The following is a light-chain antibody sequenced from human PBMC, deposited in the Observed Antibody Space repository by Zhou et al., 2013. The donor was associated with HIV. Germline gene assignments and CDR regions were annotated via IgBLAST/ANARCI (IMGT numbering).Light chain of an antibody. Sequence: EIVMTQSPATLSVSPGERATLSCRASESPNNNVAWYQQKPGQAPRLLIYGVSTRGHRYSSQVQWQWGLGTEFTLIISSLQSEDFAVYYCQQYGNWPYTNTFGQGTKVEIK. CDR1: ESPNNN. CDR2: GVS. V-gene: IGKV3-15*01. CDR3: QQYGNWPYTNT. J-gene: IGKJ1*01.